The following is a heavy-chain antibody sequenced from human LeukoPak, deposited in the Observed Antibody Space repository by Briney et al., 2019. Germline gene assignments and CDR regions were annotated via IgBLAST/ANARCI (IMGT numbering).Heavy chain of an antibody. Sequence: GGSLRLSCAASGFTFSSYGMHWVRQAPGKGLEWVSAISGSGGSTYYADSVKGRFTISRDNSKNTLYLQMNSLRAEDTAVYYCAKDNQAVVPAYNWFDPWGQGTLVTVSS. CDR3: AKDNQAVVPAYNWFDP. CDR2: ISGSGGST. CDR1: GFTFSSYG. D-gene: IGHD2-2*01. V-gene: IGHV3-23*01. J-gene: IGHJ5*02.